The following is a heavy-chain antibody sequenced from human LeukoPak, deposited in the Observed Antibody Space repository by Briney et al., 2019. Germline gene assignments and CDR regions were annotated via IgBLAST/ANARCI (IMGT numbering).Heavy chain of an antibody. V-gene: IGHV3-30*02. J-gene: IGHJ4*02. Sequence: GGSLRLSCAASGFTFSSYDMHWVRQAPGKGLEWVAFIRYDGSNKYYADSVKGRFTISRDKSKNTLYLQMDSLRTEDTAVYYCAKSSSGYSSGAFDYWGQGTLVTVSS. CDR3: AKSSSGYSSGAFDY. CDR2: IRYDGSNK. CDR1: GFTFSSYD. D-gene: IGHD6-25*01.